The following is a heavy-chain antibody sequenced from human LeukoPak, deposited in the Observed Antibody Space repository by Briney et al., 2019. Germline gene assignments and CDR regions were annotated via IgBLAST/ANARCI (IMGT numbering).Heavy chain of an antibody. J-gene: IGHJ4*02. CDR2: IIPIFGTA. CDR3: ARSLDYGGNSFDY. Sequence: SVTVSCTASGGTFSSYAISWVRQAPGQGLEWMGGIIPIFGTANYAQKFQGRVTITTDESTSTAYMELSSLRSEDTAVYYCARSLDYGGNSFDYWGQGTLVTVSS. V-gene: IGHV1-69*05. D-gene: IGHD4-23*01. CDR1: GGTFSSYA.